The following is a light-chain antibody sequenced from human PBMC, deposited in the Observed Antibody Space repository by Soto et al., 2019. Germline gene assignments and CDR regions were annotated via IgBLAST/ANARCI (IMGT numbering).Light chain of an antibody. J-gene: IGKJ2*01. CDR1: QSISSSY. Sequence: EIVLTQSPGTLSLSPGERATLSCRASQSISSSYLAWYQQKPGQAPRLLIYAAYSSATGIPDRFSGSGSGTDYTFTISRLEPESFAVYYCQQYGSSSYTFGQGTQLEIK. CDR3: QQYGSSSYT. V-gene: IGKV3-20*01. CDR2: AAY.